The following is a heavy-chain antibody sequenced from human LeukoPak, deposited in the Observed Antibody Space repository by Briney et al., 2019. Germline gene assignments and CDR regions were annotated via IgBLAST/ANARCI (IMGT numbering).Heavy chain of an antibody. V-gene: IGHV3-48*03. Sequence: GGSLRLSCAASGFTFSSYEMNWVRQAPGKGLEWVSYISSSGSTIYYADSVKGRFTISRDNAKNSLYLQMNSLRAEDTAVYYCARSILGVRDYWGQGTLVTVSS. CDR3: ARSILGVRDY. D-gene: IGHD3-10*01. J-gene: IGHJ4*02. CDR1: GFTFSSYE. CDR2: ISSSGSTI.